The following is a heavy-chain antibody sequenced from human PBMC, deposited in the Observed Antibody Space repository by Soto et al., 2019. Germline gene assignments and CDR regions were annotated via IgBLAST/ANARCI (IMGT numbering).Heavy chain of an antibody. CDR2: INPSGGST. J-gene: IGHJ6*02. CDR3: ARSSSWGSGRIVVPAAMRMDYYYGMDV. V-gene: IGHV1-46*01. Sequence: GASVKVSCKASGYTFTSYYMHWVRQAPGQGLEWMGIINPSGGSTSYAQKFQGRVTMTRDTSTSTVYMELSSLRSEDTAVYYCARSSSWGSGRIVVPAAMRMDYYYGMDVWGQGTTVTVSS. D-gene: IGHD2-2*01. CDR1: GYTFTSYY.